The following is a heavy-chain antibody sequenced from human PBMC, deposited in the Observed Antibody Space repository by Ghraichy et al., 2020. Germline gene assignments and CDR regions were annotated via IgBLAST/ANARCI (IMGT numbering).Heavy chain of an antibody. J-gene: IGHJ6*03. Sequence: GGSLRLSCAASGFTFSNSWMSWVRQAPGTGLEWVGRINSRTSGGSTDYSAPVKVRFTISRDDSKNTLYLQMNSLKTADTAVYYCTTRGGTTVVTYYYYYMDVWGKGTTVTVSS. CDR1: GFTFSNSW. V-gene: IGHV3-15*01. D-gene: IGHD4-23*01. CDR3: TTRGGTTVVTYYYYYMDV. CDR2: INSRTSGGST.